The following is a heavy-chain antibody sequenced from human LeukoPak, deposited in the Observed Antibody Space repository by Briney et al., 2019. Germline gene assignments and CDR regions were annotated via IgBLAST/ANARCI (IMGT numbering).Heavy chain of an antibody. D-gene: IGHD3-3*01. J-gene: IGHJ5*02. V-gene: IGHV4-30-4*01. CDR3: ANGGNFWSGYSNWFDP. Sequence: SETLSLTCTVSGGSISSGDYYWSWIRQPPGKGLEWIGYIYYSGSTYYNPSLKSRVTISVDTSKNQFSPKLSSVTAADTAVYYCANGGNFWSGYSNWFDPWGQGTLVTVSS. CDR2: IYYSGST. CDR1: GGSISSGDYY.